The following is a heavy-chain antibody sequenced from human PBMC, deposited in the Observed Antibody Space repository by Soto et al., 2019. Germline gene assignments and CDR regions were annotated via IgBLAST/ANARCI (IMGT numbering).Heavy chain of an antibody. CDR1: GASISSSNW. Sequence: SETLSLTCAVSGASISSSNWWSWVRQPPGRGLEWIGEIFHRGGTNYNPSLTSRVTISVDKSENQFSLKLGSVTAADTAVYYCARGSYASKFDYWGHGTLVTASS. CDR2: IFHRGGT. CDR3: ARGSYASKFDY. D-gene: IGHD3-16*01. V-gene: IGHV4-4*02. J-gene: IGHJ4*01.